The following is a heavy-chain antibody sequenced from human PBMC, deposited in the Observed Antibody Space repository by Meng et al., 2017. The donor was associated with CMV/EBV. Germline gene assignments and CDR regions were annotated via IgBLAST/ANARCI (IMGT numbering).Heavy chain of an antibody. CDR1: GFTFSSYA. CDR2: ISYDGSEK. V-gene: IGHV3-30*04. J-gene: IGHJ3*02. CDR3: ARNLIYCSSTSCYEGGAFDI. Sequence: GESLKISCAASGFTFSSYAMHWVRQAPGKGLEWVAVISYDGSEKYYVDSVKGRFTISRDNAKNSLYLQMNSLRAEDTAVYYCARNLIYCSSTSCYEGGAFDIWGQGTMVTVSS. D-gene: IGHD2-2*01.